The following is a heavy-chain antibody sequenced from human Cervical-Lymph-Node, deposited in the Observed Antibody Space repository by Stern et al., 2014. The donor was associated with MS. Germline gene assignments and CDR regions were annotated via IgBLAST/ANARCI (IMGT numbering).Heavy chain of an antibody. CDR1: GYNLPTFA. J-gene: IGHJ4*02. D-gene: IGHD6-6*01. Sequence: QLVQSGSELKKPGASVKVSCKASGYNLPTFAINWVRQAPGQGLAWMGWINTKTGNPTFAQGFTGRCVFSLDASINTAYLQIISLKAEDSAVYYCATWGAGSSPPLFYWGQGTLVTVSS. CDR3: ATWGAGSSPPLFY. CDR2: INTKTGNP. V-gene: IGHV7-4-1*02.